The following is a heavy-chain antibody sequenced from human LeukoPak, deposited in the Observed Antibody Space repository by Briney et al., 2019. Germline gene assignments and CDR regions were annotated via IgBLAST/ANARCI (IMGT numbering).Heavy chain of an antibody. J-gene: IGHJ1*01. Sequence: SETLSLTCAVYGGSFSGYYWSWIRQPPGKGLEWIGEINHSGSINYNPSLKSRVTISVDTSKNQFSLKLSSVTAADTAVYYCARVLRHRSSSWRPTYEYFQHWGQGTLVTVSS. CDR3: ARVLRHRSSSWRPTYEYFQH. D-gene: IGHD6-13*01. V-gene: IGHV4-34*01. CDR1: GGSFSGYY. CDR2: INHSGSI.